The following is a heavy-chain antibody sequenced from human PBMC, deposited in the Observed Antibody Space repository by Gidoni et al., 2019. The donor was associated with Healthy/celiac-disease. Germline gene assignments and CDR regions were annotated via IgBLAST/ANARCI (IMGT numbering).Heavy chain of an antibody. D-gene: IGHD1-7*01. CDR3: ARLLELETRWFDP. Sequence: QLQLQQSGPGLVKPSETLSLTRTFSGGSISSSSYSWCWIRQPPGKGLEWIGGIYSSGGTSYNPSLKRRVTITVDTSKNQFSLKLSSVTAADTAVYYCARLLELETRWFDPWGQGTLVTVSS. J-gene: IGHJ5*02. V-gene: IGHV4-39*01. CDR1: GGSISSSSYS. CDR2: IYSSGGT.